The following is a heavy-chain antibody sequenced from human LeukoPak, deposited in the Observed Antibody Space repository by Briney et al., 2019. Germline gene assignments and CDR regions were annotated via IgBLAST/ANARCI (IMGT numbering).Heavy chain of an antibody. CDR3: AKDTERYYDLRPAAFDI. Sequence: GGSLRPSCAASGFTFSSYAMSWVRQAPGKGLEWVSAISGSGGSTYYADSVKGRFTISRDNSKNTLYLQMNSLRAEDTAVYYCAKDTERYYDLRPAAFDIWGQGTMVTVSS. V-gene: IGHV3-23*01. D-gene: IGHD3-3*01. CDR1: GFTFSSYA. CDR2: ISGSGGST. J-gene: IGHJ3*02.